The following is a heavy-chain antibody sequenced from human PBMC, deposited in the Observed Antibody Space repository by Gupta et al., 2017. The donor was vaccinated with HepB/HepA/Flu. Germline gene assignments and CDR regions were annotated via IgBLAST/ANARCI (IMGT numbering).Heavy chain of an antibody. CDR2: IYSGGGT. CDR3: ARDFGRYNYGPTFAY. CDR1: GFTVSSNY. D-gene: IGHD5-18*01. J-gene: IGHJ4*02. Sequence: EVQLVESGGGLIQPGGSLRLSCVASGFTVSSNYMTWVRQAPGKGLEWVSLIYSGGGTYYADSVKGRFTISRDNSKNTLYLQMNSLRAEDTAVYYCARDFGRYNYGPTFAYWGQGTLVTVSS. V-gene: IGHV3-53*01.